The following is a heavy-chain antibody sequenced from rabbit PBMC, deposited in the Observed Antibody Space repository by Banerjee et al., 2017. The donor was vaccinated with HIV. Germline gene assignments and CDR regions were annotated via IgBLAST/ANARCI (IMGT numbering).Heavy chain of an antibody. CDR1: GIDFSSSW. V-gene: IGHV1S45*01. D-gene: IGHD6-1*01. CDR2: INTGSGSA. J-gene: IGHJ4*01. Sequence: QQQLEESGGGLVKPGGTLTLTCKASGIDFSSSWMSWVRQAPGKGLEWIGCINTGSGSAYYASWAKGRFTIPKTSTTVTLQMTSLTAADTATYFCARDVPGDAGLNLWGPGTLVTVS. CDR3: ARDVPGDAGLNL.